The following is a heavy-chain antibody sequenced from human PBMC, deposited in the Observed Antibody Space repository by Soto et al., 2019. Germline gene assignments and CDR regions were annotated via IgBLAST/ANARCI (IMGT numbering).Heavy chain of an antibody. Sequence: ASVKVSCKASGYTFTNSDINWVRQAPGQGLEWMGWMNSDSGHAAYAQKFQGRVTLTTSTSTSTVYMEMRSLGSEDTAVYYCARRPHCSGGICYYGLDNWGQGTLVTVSS. D-gene: IGHD2-15*01. V-gene: IGHV1-8*01. CDR3: ARRPHCSGGICYYGLDN. CDR1: GYTFTNSD. J-gene: IGHJ4*02. CDR2: MNSDSGHA.